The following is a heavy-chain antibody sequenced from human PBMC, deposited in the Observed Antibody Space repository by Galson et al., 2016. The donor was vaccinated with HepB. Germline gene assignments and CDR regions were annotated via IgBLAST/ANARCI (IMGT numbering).Heavy chain of an antibody. Sequence: SVKVSCKASGGTFSSYVISWVRQAPGQGLEWMGGISPIFDTPNYAQQVQGRVTITADESTSTAYMELSSLRSEDTAVYYCASGRAGTAMAGGGYYYYYGMDVWGQGTTVTVSS. CDR2: ISPIFDTP. D-gene: IGHD5-18*01. J-gene: IGHJ6*02. V-gene: IGHV1-69*13. CDR1: GGTFSSYV. CDR3: ASGRAGTAMAGGGYYYYYGMDV.